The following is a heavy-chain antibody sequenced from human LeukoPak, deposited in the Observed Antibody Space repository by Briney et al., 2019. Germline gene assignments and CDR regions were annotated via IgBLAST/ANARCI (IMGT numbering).Heavy chain of an antibody. CDR1: GGSFSAYY. CDR3: ARHPTKWELRLSLDS. J-gene: IGHJ4*02. Sequence: KPSETLSLTCAVCGGSFSAYYWSGIRQPPGEGLEWIGEINHSGSTNYNPSLKSRVVISGDTSKNQFSLNMNSVTAADTAVYYCARHPTKWELRLSLDSWGPGTLVTVS. V-gene: IGHV4-34*01. D-gene: IGHD1-26*01. CDR2: INHSGST.